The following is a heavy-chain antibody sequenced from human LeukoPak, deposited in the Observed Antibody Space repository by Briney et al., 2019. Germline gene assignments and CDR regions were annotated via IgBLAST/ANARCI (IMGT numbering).Heavy chain of an antibody. Sequence: SETLSLTCAVYGGSFSDYYWSWIRQPPGKGLEWIGEIDHSGSTNYTPSLKSRVTISVDTSKNQFSLKLSSATAADTAVYYCARLHLVSSGWYPMADSWGQGTLVTVSS. V-gene: IGHV4-34*01. CDR2: IDHSGST. CDR3: ARLHLVSSGWYPMADS. D-gene: IGHD6-19*01. CDR1: GGSFSDYY. J-gene: IGHJ4*02.